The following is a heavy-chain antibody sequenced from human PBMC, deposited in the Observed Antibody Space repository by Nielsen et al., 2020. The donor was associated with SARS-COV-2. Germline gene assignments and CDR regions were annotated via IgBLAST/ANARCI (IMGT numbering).Heavy chain of an antibody. V-gene: IGHV3-33*01. D-gene: IGHD2-2*02. CDR1: GFTFGSFG. Sequence: GESLKISCAASGFTFGSFGMHWVRQTPGKGLEWVAVIRNDGSNRYYADSVEGRFTVSRDNSKNRLYLQMNFLSADDTALYYCARGRYCSSTSCYSAFDYWGRGTLVTVSS. J-gene: IGHJ4*02. CDR3: ARGRYCSSTSCYSAFDY. CDR2: IRNDGSNR.